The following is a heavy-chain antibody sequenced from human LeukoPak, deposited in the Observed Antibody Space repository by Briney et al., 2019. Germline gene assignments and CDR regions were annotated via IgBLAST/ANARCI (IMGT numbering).Heavy chain of an antibody. Sequence: SETLSLTCTVSGGSISSYYWSWIRQPPGKGLERIGYIYYSGSTNYNPSLKSRVTISVDTSKNQFSLKLSSVTAADTAVYYCARSYYYGSGSPYYGMDVWGQGTTVTVSS. CDR3: ARSYYYGSGSPYYGMDV. D-gene: IGHD3-10*01. CDR2: IYYSGST. V-gene: IGHV4-59*08. CDR1: GGSISSYY. J-gene: IGHJ6*02.